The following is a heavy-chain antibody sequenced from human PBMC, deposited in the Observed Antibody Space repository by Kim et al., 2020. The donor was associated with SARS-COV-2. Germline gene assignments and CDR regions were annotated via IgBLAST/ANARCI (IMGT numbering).Heavy chain of an antibody. Sequence: GGSLRLSCAASGFTFSSYAMHWVRQAPGKGLEWVAVISYDGSNKYYADSVKGRFTISRDNSKNTLYLQMNSLRAEDTAVYYCARDVGAPGGSYYFDYWGQGTLVTVSS. D-gene: IGHD1-26*01. CDR1: GFTFSSYA. CDR2: ISYDGSNK. J-gene: IGHJ4*02. V-gene: IGHV3-30-3*01. CDR3: ARDVGAPGGSYYFDY.